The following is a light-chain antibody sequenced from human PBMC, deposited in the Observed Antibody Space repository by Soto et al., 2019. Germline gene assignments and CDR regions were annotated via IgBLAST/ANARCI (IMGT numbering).Light chain of an antibody. V-gene: IGKV1-5*01. Sequence: DIQMTQSPSTLSASVGDRVTITCRASQSISTWLAWYQQKPGKAPKLLIYDASSLESGAPSRFSGSGSGTEFTLTIRNLQTDACTDCYHKQYSRYWTFGQGTRVEIK. CDR1: QSISTW. CDR2: DAS. CDR3: KQYSRYWT. J-gene: IGKJ1*01.